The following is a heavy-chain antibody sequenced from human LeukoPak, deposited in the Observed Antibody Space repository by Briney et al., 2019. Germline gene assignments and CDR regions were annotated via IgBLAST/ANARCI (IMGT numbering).Heavy chain of an antibody. CDR1: GGSFSGYY. V-gene: IGHV4-34*01. CDR2: INHSGST. Sequence: TSETLSLTCAVYGGSFSGYYWSWIRQPPGKGLEWIGEINHSGSTNYNPSLKSRVTISVDTSKNQFSLKLSSVTAADTAVYYCARGSVTVARGDFAYWGQGTLVTVSP. D-gene: IGHD3-10*01. CDR3: ARGSVTVARGDFAY. J-gene: IGHJ4*02.